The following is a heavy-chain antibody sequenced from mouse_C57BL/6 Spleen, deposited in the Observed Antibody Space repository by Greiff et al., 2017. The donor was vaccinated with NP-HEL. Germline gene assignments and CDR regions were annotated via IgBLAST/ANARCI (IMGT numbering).Heavy chain of an antibody. CDR3: ARDYYGSSDYAMDY. V-gene: IGHV3-6*01. CDR1: GYSITSGYY. D-gene: IGHD1-1*01. J-gene: IGHJ4*01. CDR2: ISYDGSN. Sequence: DVKLQESGPGLVKPSQSLSLTCSVTGYSITSGYYWNWIRQFPGNKLEWMGYISYDGSNNYNPSLKNRISITRDTSKNQFFLKLNSVTTEDTATYYCARDYYGSSDYAMDYWGQGTSVTVSS.